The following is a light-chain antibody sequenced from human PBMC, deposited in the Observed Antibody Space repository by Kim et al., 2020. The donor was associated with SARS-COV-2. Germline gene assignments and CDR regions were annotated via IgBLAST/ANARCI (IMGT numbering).Light chain of an antibody. CDR2: GDS. CDR3: QVWDSSTGV. CDR1: NIGTKN. Sequence: VARGQTARITCGGNNIGTKNVHWFQQKLGQAPVLVSCGDSNRPSGIPERFSGSNSGNTATLTISRAQPGDEADYYCQVWDSSTGVFGGGTQLTVL. J-gene: IGLJ3*02. V-gene: IGLV3-9*01.